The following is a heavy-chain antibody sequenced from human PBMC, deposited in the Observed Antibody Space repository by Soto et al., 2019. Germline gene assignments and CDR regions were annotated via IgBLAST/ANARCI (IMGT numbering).Heavy chain of an antibody. CDR2: IVVGSGNT. CDR3: AADGDSSDFTAFDI. CDR1: GFTFTSSA. J-gene: IGHJ3*02. Sequence: SVKVSCKASGFTFTSSAMQWVRQARGQRLEWIGWIVVGSGNTNYAQKFQERVTITRDMSTSTAYMELSSLRSEDTAVYYCAADGDSSDFTAFDIWGQGTMVTVSS. D-gene: IGHD3-22*01. V-gene: IGHV1-58*02.